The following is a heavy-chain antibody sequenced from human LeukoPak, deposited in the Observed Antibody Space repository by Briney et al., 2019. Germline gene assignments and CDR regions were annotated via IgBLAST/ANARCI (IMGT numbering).Heavy chain of an antibody. V-gene: IGHV3-21*01. CDR3: ARDHFKSYYYDSSGGDY. J-gene: IGHJ4*02. CDR2: ISSSRSYI. CDR1: GFTFSSYS. D-gene: IGHD3-22*01. Sequence: GGSLRLSCAASGFTFSSYSMNWVRQAPGKGLEWVSSISSSRSYIYYADSVKGRFTISRDNAKNSLYLQMNSLRAEDTAVYYCARDHFKSYYYDSSGGDYWGQGTLVTVSS.